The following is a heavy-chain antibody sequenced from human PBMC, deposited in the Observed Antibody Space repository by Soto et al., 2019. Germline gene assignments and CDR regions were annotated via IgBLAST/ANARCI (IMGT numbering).Heavy chain of an antibody. J-gene: IGHJ6*02. V-gene: IGHV5-51*01. CDR1: GYSFTCYW. CDR2: IYPGDSDT. CDR3: ARQPKEQLVQAGNYYYGMDV. Sequence: GESLKISCKGSGYSFTCYWIGWVRQMPGKGLEWMGIIYPGDSDTRYSPSFQGQVTISADKSISTAYLQWSSLKASDTAMYYCARQPKEQLVQAGNYYYGMDVWGQGTTVTVSS. D-gene: IGHD6-6*01.